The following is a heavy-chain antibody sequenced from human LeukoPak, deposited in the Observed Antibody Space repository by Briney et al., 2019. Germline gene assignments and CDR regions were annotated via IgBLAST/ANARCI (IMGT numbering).Heavy chain of an antibody. Sequence: GKSLRLSYTASGFTFSDYGMHWVRQPPGKGLEWVAIIWYDGSNKKYEDSVKGRFTISRDNSKNTLYLQMNSLKAEDTAVYYCAREVYSGSYSIDYWGQGTLVTVSS. CDR2: IWYDGSNK. D-gene: IGHD1-26*01. CDR1: GFTFSDYG. J-gene: IGHJ4*02. CDR3: AREVYSGSYSIDY. V-gene: IGHV3-33*01.